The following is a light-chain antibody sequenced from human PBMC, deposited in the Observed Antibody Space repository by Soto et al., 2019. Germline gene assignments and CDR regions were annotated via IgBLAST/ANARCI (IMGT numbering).Light chain of an antibody. CDR3: SSYAGSSVV. J-gene: IGLJ2*01. CDR1: RSDVGGYNF. CDR2: DVT. Sequence: QSALTQPRSVSGSPGQSVTISCTGTRSDVGGYNFVSWYQQHPGKAPKLLIYDVTRRPSGVPDRFSGSKSAYTASLTISGLQAEDEADFYCSSYAGSSVVFGRGTKLTVL. V-gene: IGLV2-11*01.